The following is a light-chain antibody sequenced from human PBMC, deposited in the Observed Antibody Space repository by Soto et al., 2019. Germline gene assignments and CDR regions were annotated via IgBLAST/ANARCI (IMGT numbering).Light chain of an antibody. CDR2: DAS. CDR3: QQYDTLPPVT. Sequence: DIQMTQSPSSLSASVGDRVTITCQATEDISNYLNWYQQKPGKAPKLLIYDASDLETGVPSRFSGNGSGIDFTFTISGLQPEDTATYYCQQYDTLPPVTCGGGTKVEIK. J-gene: IGKJ4*01. V-gene: IGKV1-33*01. CDR1: EDISNY.